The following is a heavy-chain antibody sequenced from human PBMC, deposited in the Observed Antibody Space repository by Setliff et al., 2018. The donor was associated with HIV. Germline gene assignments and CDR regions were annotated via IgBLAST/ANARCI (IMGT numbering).Heavy chain of an antibody. J-gene: IGHJ5*02. CDR2: IIPIFNTA. Sequence: SVKVSCKASGGTFSLYAINWVRQAPGQGLEWMGGIIPIFNTANYAQKFQGRVTITADGSTSTAYMELGSLRFEDTATYYCARDQATGYEKVWFSWIDPWGQGTLVTVS. D-gene: IGHD5-12*01. CDR1: GGTFSLYA. CDR3: ARDQATGYEKVWFSWIDP. V-gene: IGHV1-69*13.